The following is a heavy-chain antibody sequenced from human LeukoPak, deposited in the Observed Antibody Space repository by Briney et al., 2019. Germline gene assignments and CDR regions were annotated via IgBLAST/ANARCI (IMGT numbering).Heavy chain of an antibody. D-gene: IGHD7-27*01. CDR3: AKAGVDSQEYAFDI. J-gene: IGHJ3*02. CDR1: GFTFSSYA. Sequence: YPGGSLRLSCAASGFTFSSYAMHWVRQAPGKGLEWVAVISYDGSNKYYADSVKGRFTISRDNSKNTLYLQMNSLRAEDTAVYYCAKAGVDSQEYAFDIWGQGTMVTVSS. CDR2: ISYDGSNK. V-gene: IGHV3-30-3*01.